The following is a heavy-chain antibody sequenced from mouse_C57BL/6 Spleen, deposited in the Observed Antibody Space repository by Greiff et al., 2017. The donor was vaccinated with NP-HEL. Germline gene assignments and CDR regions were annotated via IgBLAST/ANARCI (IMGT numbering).Heavy chain of an antibody. J-gene: IGHJ2*01. CDR3: ARGDVDYFDY. CDR2: IYPGSGNT. D-gene: IGHD3-3*01. CDR1: GYTFTDYY. Sequence: QVQLKQSGAELVRPGASVKLSCKASGYTFTDYYINWVKQRPGQGLEWIARIYPGSGNTYYNEKFKGKATLTAEKSSSTAYMQLSSLTSEDSAVYFCARGDVDYFDYWGQGTTLTVSS. V-gene: IGHV1-76*01.